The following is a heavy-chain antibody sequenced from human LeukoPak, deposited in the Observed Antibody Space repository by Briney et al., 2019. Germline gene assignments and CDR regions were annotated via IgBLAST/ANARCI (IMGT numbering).Heavy chain of an antibody. CDR3: AKEGGATRYYYMDA. CDR2: FSGSGGST. J-gene: IGHJ6*03. V-gene: IGHV3-23*01. CDR1: GFTFSSYA. Sequence: PGGSLRLSCAASGFTFSSYAMSWVRQAPGKGLEWVSTFSGSGGSTYHADSVKGRFTISRDNSKNTLYLQMNSLRAEDTAVYYCAKEGGATRYYYMDAWGKGTTVTVSS. D-gene: IGHD1-26*01.